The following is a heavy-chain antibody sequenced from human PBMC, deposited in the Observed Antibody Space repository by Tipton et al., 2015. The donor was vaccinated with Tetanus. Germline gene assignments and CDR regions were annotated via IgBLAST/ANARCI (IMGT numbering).Heavy chain of an antibody. D-gene: IGHD2-8*01. CDR3: ARAHCSDGVCNFDY. CDR2: IYPGDSDT. V-gene: IGHV5-51*01. Sequence: QLVQSGGEVKKPGESLKISCKGSGYIFNNYWIGWVRQMPGKGLEWMGIIYPGDSDTRYSPSFQGQVTISVDKSISTAYLQWSSLKASDTPMFYCARAHCSDGVCNFDYWGQGALVTVAS. J-gene: IGHJ4*02. CDR1: GYIFNNYW.